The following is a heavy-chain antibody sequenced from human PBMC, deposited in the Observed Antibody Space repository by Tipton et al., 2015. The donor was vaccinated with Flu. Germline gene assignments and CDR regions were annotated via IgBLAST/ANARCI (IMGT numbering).Heavy chain of an antibody. CDR3: ASATRDGRYYDSSGYSYY. J-gene: IGHJ4*02. D-gene: IGHD3-22*01. Sequence: LRLSCAVYGGSFSGYYWSWIRQPPGKGLEWIGEINHSGSTNYNPSLKSRVTISVDTSKNQFSLKLSSVTAADTAVYYCASATRDGRYYDSSGYSYYWGQGTLVTVSS. CDR1: GGSFSGYY. V-gene: IGHV4-34*01. CDR2: INHSGST.